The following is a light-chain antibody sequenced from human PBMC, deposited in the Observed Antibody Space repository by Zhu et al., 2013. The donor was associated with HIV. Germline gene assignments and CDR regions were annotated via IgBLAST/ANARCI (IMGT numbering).Light chain of an antibody. CDR2: KAS. V-gene: IGKV1-5*03. CDR3: QQYSYYSVT. Sequence: DIQMTQSPSTLSASVGDRVTITCRASQTISTWLAWYQQKPGNAPKLLVSKASNLESGVPSRFSASGSGTEFTLTISSLQPDDFATYYCQQYSYYSVTFGGGTKVEIK. CDR1: QTISTW. J-gene: IGKJ4*01.